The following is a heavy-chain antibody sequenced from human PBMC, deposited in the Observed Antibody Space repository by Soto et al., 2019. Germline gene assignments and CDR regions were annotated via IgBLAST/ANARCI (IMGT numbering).Heavy chain of an antibody. CDR3: ARARLRAVYAFDI. D-gene: IGHD5-12*01. CDR1: GGSISSGAYY. V-gene: IGHV4-31*03. J-gene: IGHJ3*02. Sequence: PSETLSLTCSVSGGSISSGAYYWTWIRQRPGKGLEWIGYIYYSGNTYSSPSLKSRLSISLDTSKNQFSLRLSSVTAADTAMYYCARARLRAVYAFDIWGQGXMVTV. CDR2: IYYSGNT.